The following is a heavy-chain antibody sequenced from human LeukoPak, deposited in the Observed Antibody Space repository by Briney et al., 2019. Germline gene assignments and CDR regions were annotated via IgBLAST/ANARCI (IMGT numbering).Heavy chain of an antibody. CDR3: AIRSGGKLDS. CDR1: GFPFSRYW. V-gene: IGHV3-7*02. D-gene: IGHD3-10*01. CDR2: IKEDGSDK. J-gene: IGHJ4*02. Sequence: GGSLRLSCTASGFPFSRYWMTWVRQALGKGPEWVANIKEDGSDKYYADPVKSRFTISRDNAKNSLYLQRNSLRVEDTALYYCAIRSGGKLDSWGQGTLVTVSS.